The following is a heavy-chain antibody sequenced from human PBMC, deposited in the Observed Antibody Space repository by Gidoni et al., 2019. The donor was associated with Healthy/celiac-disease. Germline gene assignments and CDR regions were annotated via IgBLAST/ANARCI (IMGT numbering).Heavy chain of an antibody. CDR1: GFNFRSYS. D-gene: IGHD6-19*01. CDR2: ISSSSSYI. CDR3: ARDRGSSGWSPYYYYGMDV. J-gene: IGHJ6*02. V-gene: IGHV3-21*01. Sequence: EVQLVESGGGLVTPGGSLRLSCSASGFNFRSYSMNLVRQAPGKGLEWVSSISSSSSYIYYADSVKGRFTISRDNAKNSLYLQMNSLRAEDTAVYYCARDRGSSGWSPYYYYGMDVWGQGTTVTVSS.